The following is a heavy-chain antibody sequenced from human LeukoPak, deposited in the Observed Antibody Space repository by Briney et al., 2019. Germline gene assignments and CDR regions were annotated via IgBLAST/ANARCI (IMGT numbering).Heavy chain of an antibody. J-gene: IGHJ6*02. Sequence: SVKVSCKASGGTFSSYAISWVRQAPGQGLEWMGGIIPIFGTANYAQKFQGRVTNTANESTSTAYMELSSLRSEDTAVYYCARSPPQGIVVVPAAHKYYYGMDVWGQGTTVTVSS. D-gene: IGHD2-2*01. V-gene: IGHV1-69*13. CDR3: ARSPPQGIVVVPAAHKYYYGMDV. CDR1: GGTFSSYA. CDR2: IIPIFGTA.